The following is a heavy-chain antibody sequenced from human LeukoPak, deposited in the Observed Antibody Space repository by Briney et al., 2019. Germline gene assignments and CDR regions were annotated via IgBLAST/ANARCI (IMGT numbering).Heavy chain of an antibody. D-gene: IGHD4-11*01. CDR1: GGSISSYY. CDR2: IYYSGST. CDR3: ARENDYSNYEFDY. Sequence: KTSETLSLTCTVSGGSISSYYWSWIRQPPGKGLEWIGYIYYSGSTNYNPSLKSRVTISVDTSKNQFSLKLSSVTAADTAVYYCARENDYSNYEFDYWGQGTLVTVSS. V-gene: IGHV4-59*01. J-gene: IGHJ4*02.